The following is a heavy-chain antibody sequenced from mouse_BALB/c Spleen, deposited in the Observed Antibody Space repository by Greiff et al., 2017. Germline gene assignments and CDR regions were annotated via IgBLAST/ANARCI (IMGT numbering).Heavy chain of an antibody. CDR3: TRGGYYRYYYFDY. V-gene: IGHV1S81*02. D-gene: IGHD2-14*01. CDR2: INPSNGGT. CDR1: GYTFTSYY. J-gene: IGHJ2*01. Sequence: QVQLQQSGAELVKPGASVKLSCKASGYTFTSYYMYWVKQRPGQGLEWIGGINPSNGGTNFNEKFKSKATLTVDKSSSTAYMQLSSLTSEDSAVYYCTRGGYYRYYYFDYWGQGTTLTVSS.